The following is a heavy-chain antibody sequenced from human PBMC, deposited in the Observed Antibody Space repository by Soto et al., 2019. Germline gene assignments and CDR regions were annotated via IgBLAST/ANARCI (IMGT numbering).Heavy chain of an antibody. CDR2: ISGSGGST. CDR3: AKVGAGYYGSGSYERHYYYYGMDV. Sequence: GGSLRLSCAASGFTFSSYAMSWVRQAPGKGLEWVSAISGSGGSTYYADSVKGRFTISRDNSKNTLYLQMNSLRAEDTAVYYCAKVGAGYYGSGSYERHYYYYGMDVWGQGTTVTVSS. CDR1: GFTFSSYA. J-gene: IGHJ6*02. V-gene: IGHV3-23*01. D-gene: IGHD3-10*01.